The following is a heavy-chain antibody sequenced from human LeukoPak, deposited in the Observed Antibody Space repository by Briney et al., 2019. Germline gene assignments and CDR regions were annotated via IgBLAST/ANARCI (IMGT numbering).Heavy chain of an antibody. D-gene: IGHD1-7*01. V-gene: IGHV3-11*01. CDR3: ARDHHNWNYNDAFDI. J-gene: IGHJ3*02. Sequence: GGSLRLSCAASGFTFSDYYMSWVRQAPGKGLEWVSYISSSGSTIYYADSVKGRFTISRDNAKNSLYLQMNSLRAEDTAVYYCARDHHNWNYNDAFDIWGQGTMDTVSS. CDR2: ISSSGSTI. CDR1: GFTFSDYY.